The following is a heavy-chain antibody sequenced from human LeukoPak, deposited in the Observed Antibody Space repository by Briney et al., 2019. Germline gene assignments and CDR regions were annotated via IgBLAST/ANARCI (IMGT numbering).Heavy chain of an antibody. Sequence: SETLSLTCTVSGGSISSYYWSWIRQPPGKGLEWIGYIYYSGSTNYNPSLKSRVTISVDTSKNQFSLKLSSVTAADTAVYYCARDRSPQSSGWDLYYYYYGMDVWGQGTTVTVSS. D-gene: IGHD6-19*01. CDR2: IYYSGST. V-gene: IGHV4-59*01. CDR1: GGSISSYY. J-gene: IGHJ6*02. CDR3: ARDRSPQSSGWDLYYYYYGMDV.